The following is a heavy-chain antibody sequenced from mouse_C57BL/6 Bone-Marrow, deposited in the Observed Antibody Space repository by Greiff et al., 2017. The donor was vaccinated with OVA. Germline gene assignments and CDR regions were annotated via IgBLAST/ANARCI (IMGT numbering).Heavy chain of an antibody. J-gene: IGHJ2*01. CDR1: GYTFTDYN. CDR2: INPNNGGT. Sequence: VVEPGASVQMSCKASGYTFTDYNMHWVKQSHGKSLEWIGYINPNNGGTSYNQKFKGKATLTVNKSSSTAYMELRSLTSEDSAVYYCARRVPIYYGYDDYFDYWGQGTTLTVSS. CDR3: ARRVPIYYGYDDYFDY. V-gene: IGHV1-22*01. D-gene: IGHD2-2*01.